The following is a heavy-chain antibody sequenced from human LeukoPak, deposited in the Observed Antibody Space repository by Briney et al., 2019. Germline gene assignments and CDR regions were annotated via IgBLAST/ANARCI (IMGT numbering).Heavy chain of an antibody. CDR3: ARLYDYSNYSYDQNWFDP. Sequence: ASVKVSCKASGYTFTSYAINWVRQATGQGLEWMGWMNPNSGNTGYAQKFQGRVTMTRNTSISTAYMELSSLRSEDTAVYYCARLYDYSNYSYDQNWFDPWGQGTLVTVSS. CDR2: MNPNSGNT. CDR1: GYTFTSYA. D-gene: IGHD4-11*01. J-gene: IGHJ5*02. V-gene: IGHV1-8*01.